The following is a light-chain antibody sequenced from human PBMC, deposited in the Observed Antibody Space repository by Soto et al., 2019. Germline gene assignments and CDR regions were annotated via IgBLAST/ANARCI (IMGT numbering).Light chain of an antibody. J-gene: IGKJ5*01. Sequence: DIPLTQSPSFLSASVGDRVTITCRASQGISSYLAWYQQKPGKAPKLLIYGASTLQGGVPSRFSGSGSGTEFTLTISSLQPEDFATYYCQQLSSYPITFGQGTRLEIK. CDR2: GAS. CDR3: QQLSSYPIT. CDR1: QGISSY. V-gene: IGKV1-9*01.